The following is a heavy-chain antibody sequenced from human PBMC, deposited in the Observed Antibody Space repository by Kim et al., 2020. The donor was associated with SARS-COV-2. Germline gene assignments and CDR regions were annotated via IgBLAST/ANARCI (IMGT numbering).Heavy chain of an antibody. J-gene: IGHJ6*01. V-gene: IGHV4-30-4*01. D-gene: IGHD2-2*01. CDR1: GGSISNVDYY. Sequence: SETLSLTCTVSGGSISNVDYYWSWIRQPPGKGLEWIGNLDYSGSSYYSPPLKGRASISVDTSKNQFSWKPSAVTVADTAVYYCAGYVASTIWHKAPYYY. CDR2: LDYSGSS. CDR3: AGYVASTIWHKAPYYY.